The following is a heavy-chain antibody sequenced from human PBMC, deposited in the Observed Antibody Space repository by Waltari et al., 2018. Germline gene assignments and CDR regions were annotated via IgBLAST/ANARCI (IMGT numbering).Heavy chain of an antibody. D-gene: IGHD6-13*01. J-gene: IGHJ4*02. V-gene: IGHV3-48*03. CDR3: ARGASSNWINRLDY. CDR2: IGNGGTNI. Sequence: EVQLVESGGGLVQPGGSLRLSCAASGFVFSTLEINWVRQAPGKGLEWVSYIGNGGTNIFYADSVKGRFTISRDNAKNSLYLQMNSLRVEDTAIYYCARGASSNWINRLDYWGQGTLVTVSS. CDR1: GFVFSTLE.